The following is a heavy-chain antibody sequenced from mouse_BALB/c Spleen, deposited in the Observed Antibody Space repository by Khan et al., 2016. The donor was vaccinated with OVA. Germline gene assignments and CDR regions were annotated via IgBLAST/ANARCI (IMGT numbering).Heavy chain of an antibody. Sequence: QVQLKESGPDLVAPSQSLSITCTVSGFSLTSYAIHWVRQPPGKGLEWLVVIWSDGSSTYNSALKSRLSISKDNSKSQVFLKINSLQTDDTAMYYCARHQIPLSTDSWGQGTSVTVSS. CDR2: IWSDGSS. V-gene: IGHV2-6-2*01. J-gene: IGHJ4*01. CDR1: GFSLTSYA. CDR3: ARHQIPLSTDS.